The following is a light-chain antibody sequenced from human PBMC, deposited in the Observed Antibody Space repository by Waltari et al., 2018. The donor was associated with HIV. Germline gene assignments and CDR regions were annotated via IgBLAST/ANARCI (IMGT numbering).Light chain of an antibody. CDR2: DDS. J-gene: IGLJ1*01. V-gene: IGLV3-21*02. CDR3: QVWDSSSDHPDV. CDR1: HSGSKT. Sequence: SYVLPQPPSVSVAPGQPARITRWRNHSGSKTVHWYQQKPGQAPVLVVYDDSDRPSGSPERFSGSKSTNTATLTISRVEAGDEADYYCQVWDSSSDHPDVFGTGTKVTVL.